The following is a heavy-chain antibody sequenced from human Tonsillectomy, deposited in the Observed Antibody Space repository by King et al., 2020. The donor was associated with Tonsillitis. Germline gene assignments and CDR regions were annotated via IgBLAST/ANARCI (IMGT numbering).Heavy chain of an antibody. Sequence: VTLKESGPTLVKPPQTLTLTCTFSGFSLSSSGVGVGWIRQPPGKALEWLGIIYWDDDKRYFPSLKSRLTITKDTSKNQVVLTMTNMDPVDTATYYCAHVLKFCGGGRCSGSKFYYFDYWGQGTLVTVSS. J-gene: IGHJ4*02. V-gene: IGHV2-5*09. CDR3: AHVLKFCGGGRCSGSKFYYFDY. CDR1: GFSLSSSGVG. D-gene: IGHD2-15*01. CDR2: IYWDDDK.